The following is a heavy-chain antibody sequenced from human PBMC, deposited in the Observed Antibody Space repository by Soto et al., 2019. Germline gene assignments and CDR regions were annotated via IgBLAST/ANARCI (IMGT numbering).Heavy chain of an antibody. D-gene: IGHD6-6*01. CDR2: IYSGGST. V-gene: IGHV3-53*02. CDR1: GFTVSSNY. J-gene: IGHJ4*02. Sequence: EVQLVETGGGLIQPGGSLRLSCAASGFTVSSNYMNWVRQAPGKGLEWVSVIYSGGSTYYTESVEGRLTISRDNSKNTLYLQMNSRRAEDTAVYYCATTGEYSSSAAYFDDWGQGPLGTVSS. CDR3: ATTGEYSSSAAYFDD.